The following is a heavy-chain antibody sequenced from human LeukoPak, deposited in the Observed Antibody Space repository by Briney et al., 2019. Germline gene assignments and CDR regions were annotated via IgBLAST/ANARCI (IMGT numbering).Heavy chain of an antibody. Sequence: GGSLRLSCAASGFTFSNYGMNWVCQAPGKGLDWVSAISGSGGSTYYADSVKGRFTISRDNSKNTLYLQMNSLRAEDTAIYYCAKKYRSVQFFYMDVWGKGTTVTISS. V-gene: IGHV3-23*01. D-gene: IGHD2-2*01. J-gene: IGHJ6*03. CDR3: AKKYRSVQFFYMDV. CDR1: GFTFSNYG. CDR2: ISGSGGST.